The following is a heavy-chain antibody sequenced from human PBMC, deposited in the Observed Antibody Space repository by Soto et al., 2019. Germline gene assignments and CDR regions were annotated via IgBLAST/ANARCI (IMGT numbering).Heavy chain of an antibody. J-gene: IGHJ4*02. CDR3: ARRYLCCFDY. CDR2: IYYSART. Sequence: TSETLSLTCAGYGESLSCYYWSWIRQPPQKRLEWIGYIYYSARTNYNPSLNSRVTISVDTSKNPFSLKLSSVTAADTAVYYCARRYLCCFDYWRQGTLVTVCS. D-gene: IGHD2-2*01. V-gene: IGHV4-59*08. CDR1: GESLSCYY.